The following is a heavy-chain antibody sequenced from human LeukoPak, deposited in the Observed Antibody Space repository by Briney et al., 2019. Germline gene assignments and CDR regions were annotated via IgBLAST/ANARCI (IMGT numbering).Heavy chain of an antibody. CDR1: GGSFSGYY. CDR2: INRSGST. J-gene: IGHJ4*02. D-gene: IGHD2-8*01. V-gene: IGHV4-34*01. CDR3: ASLSCTNGVCYTFDY. Sequence: SETLSLTCAVYGGSFSGYYWSWIRQPPGKGLEWIGEINRSGSTNYNPSLKSRVTISVDTSKNQFSLKLSSVTAADTAVYYCASLSCTNGVCYTFDYWGQGTLVTVSS.